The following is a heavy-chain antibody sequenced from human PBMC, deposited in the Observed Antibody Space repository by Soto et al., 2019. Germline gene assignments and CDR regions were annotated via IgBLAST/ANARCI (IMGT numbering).Heavy chain of an antibody. CDR1: GGTFSSYA. V-gene: IGHV1-69*13. CDR3: ARDGTPAAGTSS. Sequence: SVKVSCKASGGTFSSYAISWVRQAPGQGLEWMGGIIPIFGTANYAQKFQGRVTITADESTSTAYMELSSLRSEDTAVYYCARDGTPAAGTSSWGQGTLVTVSS. D-gene: IGHD6-25*01. CDR2: IIPIFGTA. J-gene: IGHJ5*02.